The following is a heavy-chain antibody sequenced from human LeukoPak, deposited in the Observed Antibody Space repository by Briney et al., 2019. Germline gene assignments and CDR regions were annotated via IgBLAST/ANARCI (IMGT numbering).Heavy chain of an antibody. J-gene: IGHJ4*01. CDR1: GYTFSNYG. CDR3: ARDNDKVVDH. D-gene: IGHD1-1*01. V-gene: IGHV1-18*01. CDR2: ITAYNGNR. Sequence: ASVNVSCKTSGYTFSNYGISWVRQAPGQGLEWMGWITAYNGNRLYAQRFQGRITLTTDTSTSTSYMELRSLEYDDTAIYYCARDNDKVVDHWGQGTLVTVSS.